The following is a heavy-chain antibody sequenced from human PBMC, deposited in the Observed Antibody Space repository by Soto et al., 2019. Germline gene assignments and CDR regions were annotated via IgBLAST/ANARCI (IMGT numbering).Heavy chain of an antibody. CDR3: ARYSGSYWHYLDF. D-gene: IGHD1-26*01. V-gene: IGHV5-51*01. J-gene: IGHJ4*02. CDR2: IYPGDSDT. Sequence: ESLKISCKGSGYSFASHWVAWVRQMPEKGLEWIGTIYPGDSDTKYSSAFRGRVTISADTSVSTAYLQWRSLEATDSAIYYCARYSGSYWHYLDFWGQGTLVTVSS. CDR1: GYSFASHW.